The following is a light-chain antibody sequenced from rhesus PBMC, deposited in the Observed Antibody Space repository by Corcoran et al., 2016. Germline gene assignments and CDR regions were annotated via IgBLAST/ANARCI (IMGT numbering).Light chain of an antibody. CDR2: KAS. Sequence: DIQMTQSPSSLSASVGDKVTITCRASQGIRSWLAWYQQKPGKAPKLLIYKASSLQSGVPSRFSGSGSGTDFTLTISSLAPEDFAAYYCLQYSSSPRTFGQGTKVEIK. J-gene: IGKJ1*01. CDR1: QGIRSW. V-gene: IGKV1-22*01. CDR3: LQYSSSPRT.